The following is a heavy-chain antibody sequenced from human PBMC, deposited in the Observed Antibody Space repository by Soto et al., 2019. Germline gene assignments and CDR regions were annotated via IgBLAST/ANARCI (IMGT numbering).Heavy chain of an antibody. V-gene: IGHV4-39*01. Sequence: PWETLSLTCTVSCGSISSSSYYWGWIRQPPGKGLEWIGSIYYSGSTYYNPSLKSRVTISVDTSKNQFSLKLSSVTAADTAVYYCARHYSIAAAGKIDYWGQGTLVTVSS. D-gene: IGHD6-13*01. CDR2: IYYSGST. CDR1: CGSISSSSYY. CDR3: ARHYSIAAAGKIDY. J-gene: IGHJ4*02.